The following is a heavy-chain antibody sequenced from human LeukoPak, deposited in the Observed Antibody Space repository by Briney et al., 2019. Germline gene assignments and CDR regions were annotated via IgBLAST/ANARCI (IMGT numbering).Heavy chain of an antibody. CDR3: ARVEDGYAFDI. CDR1: GYTFTDYY. J-gene: IGHJ3*02. CDR2: INPNSGGT. D-gene: IGHD3-3*01. V-gene: IGHV1-2*02. Sequence: ASVKVSCKTSGYTFTDYYIHWVRHAPGQGHEWMGWINPNSGGTNYAQNLQGRVTMTRDTSISTAYMERSRLRSDDTAVYYCARVEDGYAFDIWGQGTMVTVSS.